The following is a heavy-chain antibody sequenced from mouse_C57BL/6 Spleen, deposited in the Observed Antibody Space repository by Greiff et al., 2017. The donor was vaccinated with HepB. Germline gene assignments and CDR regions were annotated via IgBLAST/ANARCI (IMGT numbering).Heavy chain of an antibody. CDR2: IDPSDSYT. J-gene: IGHJ1*03. V-gene: IGHV1-69*01. D-gene: IGHD1-1*01. CDR1: GYTFTSYW. CDR3: ARPIYYYGSSWYFDV. Sequence: QVQLQQPGAELVMPGASVKLSCKASGYTFTSYWMHWVKQRPGQGLEWIGEIDPSDSYTNYYQKFKGKSTLTVDKSSSTAYMQLSSLTSEDSAVYYCARPIYYYGSSWYFDVWGTGTTVTVSS.